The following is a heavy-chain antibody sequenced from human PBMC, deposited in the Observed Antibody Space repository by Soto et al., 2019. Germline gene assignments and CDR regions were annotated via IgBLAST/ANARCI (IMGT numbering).Heavy chain of an antibody. D-gene: IGHD7-27*01. CDR1: GYTFTSYA. CDR2: INAGNGNT. V-gene: IGHV1-3*01. CDR3: ARDPPPWGGNYYYYYGMDV. J-gene: IGHJ6*02. Sequence: GASVKVSCKASGYTFTSYAMHWVRQAPGQRLEWMGWINAGNGNTKYSQKFQGRVTITRDTSASTAYMELSSLRSEDTAVYYCARDPPPWGGNYYYYYGMDVWGQGTTVTVSS.